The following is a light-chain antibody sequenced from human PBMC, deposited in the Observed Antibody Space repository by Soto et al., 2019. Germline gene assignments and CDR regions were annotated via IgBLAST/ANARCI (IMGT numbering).Light chain of an antibody. Sequence: DIQLTHSPSSLSASVGDTVTITCRASQSISKWLAWYQKKPGKAPKLLIYHASNLQSGAPSRFSGSGSGTEFTLTISSLQPDDFATYYCQQYNSYSFGQGTKVDIK. CDR3: QQYNSYS. V-gene: IGKV1-5*01. J-gene: IGKJ1*01. CDR2: HAS. CDR1: QSISKW.